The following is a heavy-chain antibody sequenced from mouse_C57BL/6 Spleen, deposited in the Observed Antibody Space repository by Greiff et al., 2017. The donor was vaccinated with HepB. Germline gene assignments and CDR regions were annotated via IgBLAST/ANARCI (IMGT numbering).Heavy chain of an antibody. CDR2: IDPSDSET. CDR1: GYTFTSYW. CDR3: AREGGYGNWFAY. J-gene: IGHJ3*01. Sequence: VQLQQSGAELVRPGSSVKLSCKASGYTFTSYWMHWVKQRPIQGLEWIGNIDPSDSETHYNQKFKDKATLTVDKSSSTAYMQLSSLTSEDSAVYYCAREGGYGNWFAYWGQGTLVTVSA. D-gene: IGHD2-1*01. V-gene: IGHV1-52*01.